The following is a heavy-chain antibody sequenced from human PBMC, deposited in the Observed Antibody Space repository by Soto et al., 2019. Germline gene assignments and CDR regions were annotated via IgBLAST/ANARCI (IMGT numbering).Heavy chain of an antibody. D-gene: IGHD5-12*01. J-gene: IGHJ4*02. Sequence: QVQLVESGGGVVQPGRSLRLSCAASGFTFSSYGMHWVRQAPGKGLEWVAVISYDGSNKYYADSVKGRFTISRDNSKNTLHLQMNSLRAEDTAVYYCAKDLRRWLQSYDFDYWGQGTLVTVSS. CDR2: ISYDGSNK. V-gene: IGHV3-30*18. CDR3: AKDLRRWLQSYDFDY. CDR1: GFTFSSYG.